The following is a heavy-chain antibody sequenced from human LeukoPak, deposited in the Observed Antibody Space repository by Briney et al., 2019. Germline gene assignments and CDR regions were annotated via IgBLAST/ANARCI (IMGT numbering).Heavy chain of an antibody. CDR1: GFTFSSYS. CDR2: TTSTSSYI. V-gene: IGHV3-21*01. Sequence: PGGSLRLSCAASGFTFSSYSMDWVRQAPGKGLEWVSSTTSTSSYIYYADSVKGRFTISRDNAKNSLYLQINSLRAEDTAVYYCARLGLGYCSGGSCYSIDYWGQGTLVTVSS. D-gene: IGHD2-15*01. CDR3: ARLGLGYCSGGSCYSIDY. J-gene: IGHJ4*02.